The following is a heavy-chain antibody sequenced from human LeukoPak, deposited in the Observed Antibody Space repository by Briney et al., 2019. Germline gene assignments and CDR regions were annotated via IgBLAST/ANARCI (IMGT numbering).Heavy chain of an antibody. CDR3: ARVSYDSSGYYARLYYYYMDV. D-gene: IGHD3-22*01. CDR2: INHSGST. V-gene: IGHV4-34*01. Sequence: SETLSLTCAVYGGSFSGYYWSWIRQPPGKGLEWIGEINHSGSTNYNPSLKSRVTISVDTSKNQFSLKLSSVTAADTAVYYCARVSYDSSGYYARLYYYYMDVWGKGTTVTVSS. J-gene: IGHJ6*03. CDR1: GGSFSGYY.